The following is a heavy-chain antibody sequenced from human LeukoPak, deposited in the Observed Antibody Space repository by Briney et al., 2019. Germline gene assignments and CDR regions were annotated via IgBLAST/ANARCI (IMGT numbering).Heavy chain of an antibody. D-gene: IGHD6-19*01. Sequence: GGSLRLSCAVSGFTFSTYAMHWVRQAPGKGLEYVASISSKGSNTYYANSVKGRFTISRDNSKNTLYLQMGSLTTEDMAVYYCARDKQWLVRAGFDYWGQGILVTVSS. CDR2: ISSKGSNT. CDR3: ARDKQWLVRAGFDY. CDR1: GFTFSTYA. V-gene: IGHV3-64*01. J-gene: IGHJ4*02.